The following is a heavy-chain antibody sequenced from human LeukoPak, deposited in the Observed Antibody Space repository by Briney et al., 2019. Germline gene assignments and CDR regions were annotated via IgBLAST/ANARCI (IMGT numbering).Heavy chain of an antibody. CDR1: GYTFTSYG. V-gene: IGHV1-8*02. CDR2: MNPNSGNT. Sequence: SVKVSCKASGYTFTSYGISWVRQAPGQGLEWMGWMNPNSGNTGYAQKFQGRVTMTRNTSISTAYMELSSLRSEDTAVYYCARANDFLCPSDFWGQGTLVTVSS. CDR3: ARANDFLCPSDF. D-gene: IGHD3-3*01. J-gene: IGHJ4*02.